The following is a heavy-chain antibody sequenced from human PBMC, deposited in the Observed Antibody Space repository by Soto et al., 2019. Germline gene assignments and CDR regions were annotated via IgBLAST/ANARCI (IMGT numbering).Heavy chain of an antibody. CDR2: ISGSGGST. CDR3: ATDYDFWSGYSFDY. CDR1: GFTFSSYA. D-gene: IGHD3-3*01. V-gene: IGHV3-23*01. Sequence: PGGSLRLSCAASGFTFSSYAMSWVRRAPGKGLEWVSAISGSGGSTYYADSVKGRFTISRDNAKNSLYLQMNSLRAEDTVVYYCATDYDFWSGYSFDYGGQGTLVTVSS. J-gene: IGHJ4*02.